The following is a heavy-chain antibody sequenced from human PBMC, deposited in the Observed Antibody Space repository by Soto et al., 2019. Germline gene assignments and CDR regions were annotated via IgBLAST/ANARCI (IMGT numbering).Heavy chain of an antibody. J-gene: IGHJ4*02. CDR3: ARGRTYYDFWRGYYYFDY. Sequence: QVQLQQWGAGLLKPSETLSLTCAVYGGSFSGYYWSWIRQPPGKGLEWIGEINHSGSTNYNPSLKSRVTISVDTSKHQFSLKLSSVTAADTAVYYCARGRTYYDFWRGYYYFDYWGQGTLVTVSS. V-gene: IGHV4-34*01. CDR1: GGSFSGYY. CDR2: INHSGST. D-gene: IGHD3-3*01.